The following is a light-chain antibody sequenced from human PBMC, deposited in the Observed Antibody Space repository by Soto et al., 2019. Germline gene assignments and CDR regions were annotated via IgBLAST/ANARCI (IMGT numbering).Light chain of an antibody. CDR2: RTN. CDR3: VLYMGSVPV. V-gene: IGLV8-61*01. Sequence: QTVVTQEQSSSGSPEGKVPPTCTLTSASVPLNNYPSWYQQTPAQDPRTPIYRTNTRPSGVPDRFSGSILGNKAALTITGAQADDESDYYCVLYMGSVPVFGGGTKLTVL. CDR1: SASVPLNNY. J-gene: IGLJ2*01.